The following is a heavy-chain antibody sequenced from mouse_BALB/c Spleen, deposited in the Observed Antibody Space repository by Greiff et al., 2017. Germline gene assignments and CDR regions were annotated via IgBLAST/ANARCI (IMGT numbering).Heavy chain of an antibody. J-gene: IGHJ2*01. CDR2: IDPENGDT. CDR3: NVYYRYDGYYFDY. V-gene: IGHV14-4*02. Sequence: VQLQQSGAELVRSGASVKLSCTASGFNIKDYYMHWVKQRPEQGLEWIGWIDPENGDTEYAPKFQGKATMTADTSSNTAYLQLSSLTSEDTAVYYCNVYYRYDGYYFDYGGQGTTLTVSS. D-gene: IGHD2-14*01. CDR1: GFNIKDYY.